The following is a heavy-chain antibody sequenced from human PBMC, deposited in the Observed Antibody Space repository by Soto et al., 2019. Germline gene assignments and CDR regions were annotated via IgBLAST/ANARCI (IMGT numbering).Heavy chain of an antibody. D-gene: IGHD6-13*01. CDR2: ISSSSSYI. CDR3: ARSTGYSSSWYENWFDP. Sequence: PGGFLRLSWAASGFTFSSYSMNWVRQTPGKGLEWVSSISSSSSYIYYADSVKGRFTISRDNAKNSLYLQMNSLRAEDTAVYYCARSTGYSSSWYENWFDPWGQGTLVTVSS. V-gene: IGHV3-21*01. CDR1: GFTFSSYS. J-gene: IGHJ5*02.